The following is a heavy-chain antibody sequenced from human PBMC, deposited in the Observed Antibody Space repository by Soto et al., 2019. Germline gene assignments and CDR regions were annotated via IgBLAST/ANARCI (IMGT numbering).Heavy chain of an antibody. CDR2: ISSSSSTI. J-gene: IGHJ6*02. V-gene: IGHV3-48*02. CDR3: ARDSFYYYDSSGYYPAVYYYGMDV. D-gene: IGHD3-22*01. Sequence: GGSLSLSCAASEFTFSSYSMNWVRQAPGKGLEWVSYISSSSSTIYYADSVKGRFTISRDNAKNSLYLQMNSLRDEDTAVYYCARDSFYYYDSSGYYPAVYYYGMDVWGQGTTVTVSS. CDR1: EFTFSSYS.